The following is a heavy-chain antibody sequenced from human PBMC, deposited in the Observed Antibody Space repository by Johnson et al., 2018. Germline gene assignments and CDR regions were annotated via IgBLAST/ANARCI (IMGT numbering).Heavy chain of an antibody. Sequence: QVQLVQSGGGVVQXGRSXRLXCAASGFTFSSYAMHWVRQAPGKGLEWVAVISYDGSNKYYADSVKGRFTISRDNSKNTLYLQMNSLRAEDTAVYYCARDGGATAYYYYYYMDVWGKGTTVTVSS. D-gene: IGHD5-24*01. V-gene: IGHV3-30-3*01. CDR2: ISYDGSNK. J-gene: IGHJ6*03. CDR1: GFTFSSYA. CDR3: ARDGGATAYYYYYYMDV.